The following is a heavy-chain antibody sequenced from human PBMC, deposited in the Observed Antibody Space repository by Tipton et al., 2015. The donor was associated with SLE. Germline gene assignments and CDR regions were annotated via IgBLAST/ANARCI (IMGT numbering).Heavy chain of an antibody. CDR1: GDSISSRSYY. CDR3: ARDLVLRGVIGYFDP. CDR2: MYTSGNT. J-gene: IGHJ5*02. Sequence: TLSLTCTVSGDSISSRSYYWSWIRQPAGRGLEWIGHMYTSGNTNYNPSLKSRVTISVDTSKNQFSLKLGSVTAADTAIYYCARDLVLRGVIGYFDPWGQGTLVTVSS. D-gene: IGHD3-10*01. V-gene: IGHV4-61*09.